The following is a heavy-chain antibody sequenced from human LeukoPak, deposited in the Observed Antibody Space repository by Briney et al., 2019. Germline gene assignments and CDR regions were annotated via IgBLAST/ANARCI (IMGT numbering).Heavy chain of an antibody. CDR2: INHSGST. Sequence: SETLSLTCAVHGGSFSGYYWSWIRQPPGKGLEWIGEINHSGSTNYNPSLKSRVTISVDTSKNQFSLKLSSVTAADTAVYYCARLAVVTKFDYWGQGTLVTVSS. CDR3: ARLAVVTKFDY. CDR1: GGSFSGYY. D-gene: IGHD3-22*01. J-gene: IGHJ4*02. V-gene: IGHV4-34*01.